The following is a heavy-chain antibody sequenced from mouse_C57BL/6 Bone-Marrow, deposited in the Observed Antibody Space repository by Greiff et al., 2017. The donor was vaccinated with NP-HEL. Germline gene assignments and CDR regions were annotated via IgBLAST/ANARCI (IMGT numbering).Heavy chain of an antibody. V-gene: IGHV1-19*01. J-gene: IGHJ1*03. CDR3: ASPDYYGSSYGWYFDV. D-gene: IGHD1-1*01. CDR1: GYTFTDYY. CDR2: INPYNGGT. Sequence: EVQPQQSGPVLVKPGASVKMSCKASGYTFTDYYMNWVKQSHGKSLEWIGVINPYNGGTSYNQKFKGKATLTVDKSSSTAYMELNSLTSEDSAVYYCASPDYYGSSYGWYFDVWGTGTTVTVSS.